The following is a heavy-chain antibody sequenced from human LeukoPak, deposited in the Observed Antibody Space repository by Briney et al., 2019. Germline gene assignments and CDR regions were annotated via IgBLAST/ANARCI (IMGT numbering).Heavy chain of an antibody. Sequence: PGGSLRLSCAASGFTFSSYAMNWVRQASGKGLEWVSVISGSGGSTNYADSVKGRFTISRDNSKNTLYLQMNSLRVEDTAIYYCAKGSSWSRGWFDPWGQGTLVTVSS. J-gene: IGHJ5*02. D-gene: IGHD6-13*01. CDR1: GFTFSSYA. CDR2: ISGSGGST. CDR3: AKGSSWSRGWFDP. V-gene: IGHV3-23*01.